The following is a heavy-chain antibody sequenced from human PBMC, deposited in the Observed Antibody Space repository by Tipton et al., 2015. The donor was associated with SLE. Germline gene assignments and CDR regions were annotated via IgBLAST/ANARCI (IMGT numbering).Heavy chain of an antibody. CDR1: GFIFSSYW. V-gene: IGHV3-7*01. J-gene: IGHJ3*02. CDR3: ARELWGYDFWSGYRDAFDI. CDR2: IKQDGSEK. Sequence: GSLRLSCAASGFIFSSYWMSWVRQAPGKGLEWVANIKQDGSEKYYVDSVKGRFTISRDNAKNSLYLQMNSLRAEDTAVYYCARELWGYDFWSGYRDAFDIWGQGTMVTVSS. D-gene: IGHD3-3*01.